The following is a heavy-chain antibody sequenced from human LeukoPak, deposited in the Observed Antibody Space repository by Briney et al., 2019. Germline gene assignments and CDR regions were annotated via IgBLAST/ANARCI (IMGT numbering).Heavy chain of an antibody. CDR1: GFTFSSYG. D-gene: IGHD6-13*01. J-gene: IGHJ6*02. CDR3: AREFSIAAGGIAYGMDV. V-gene: IGHV3-33*01. Sequence: GGSLRLSCAASGFTFSSYGMHWVRQAPGKGLEWVAVIWYDGSNKYYADSVKGRSTISRDNSKNTLYLQMNSLRAEDTAVYYCAREFSIAAGGIAYGMDVWGQGTTVTVSS. CDR2: IWYDGSNK.